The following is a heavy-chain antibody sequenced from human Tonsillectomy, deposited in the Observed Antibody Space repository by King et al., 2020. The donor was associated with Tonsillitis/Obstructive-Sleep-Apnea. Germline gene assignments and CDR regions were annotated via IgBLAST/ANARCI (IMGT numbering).Heavy chain of an antibody. D-gene: IGHD1-26*01. J-gene: IGHJ4*01. CDR2: IYPGDSDT. CDR1: GYSFTTYW. CDR3: ARLVSGESYVRYCDS. Sequence: QLVQSGAEVKKPGESLKISCRASGYSFTTYWIGWVRQKPGRGPEYMGIIYPGDSDTRYSPSFQGQVTMSADKSISTASLHWSSLKASDTAMYFCARLVSGESYVRYCDSWGQGSLVTVSS. V-gene: IGHV5-51*03.